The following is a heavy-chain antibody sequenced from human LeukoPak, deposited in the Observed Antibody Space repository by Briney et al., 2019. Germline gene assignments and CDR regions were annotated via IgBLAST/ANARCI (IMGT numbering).Heavy chain of an antibody. CDR1: GYSISSGYY. CDR3: ARRPSEYSSSSIWFDP. CDR2: IYHSGNT. D-gene: IGHD6-6*01. V-gene: IGHV4-38-2*01. Sequence: PSETLSLTCAVSGYSISSGYYWGWIRQPPGKGLEWIGSIYHSGNTYYNPSLKSRVTISVATSKNQFSLRLSSVTAADTAVYYCARRPSEYSSSSIWFDPWGQGTLVTVSS. J-gene: IGHJ5*02.